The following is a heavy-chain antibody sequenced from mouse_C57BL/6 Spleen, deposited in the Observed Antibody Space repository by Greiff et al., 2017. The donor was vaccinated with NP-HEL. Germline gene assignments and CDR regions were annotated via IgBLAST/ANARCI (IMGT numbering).Heavy chain of an antibody. Sequence: VQGVESGPELVKPGASVKISCKASGYAFSSSWMNWVKQRPGKGLEWIGRIYPGDGDTNYNGKFKGKATLTADKSSSTAYMQLSSLTSDDSAVYFCAKNSYGTSSWFAYWGQGTLVTVSA. CDR2: IYPGDGDT. CDR3: AKNSYGTSSWFAY. CDR1: GYAFSSSW. J-gene: IGHJ3*01. V-gene: IGHV1-82*01. D-gene: IGHD1-1*01.